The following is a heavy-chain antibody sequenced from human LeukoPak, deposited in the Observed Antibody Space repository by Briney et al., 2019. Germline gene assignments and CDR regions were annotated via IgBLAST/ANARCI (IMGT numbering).Heavy chain of an antibody. CDR1: GYTFTSYG. J-gene: IGHJ4*02. Sequence: ASVKVSCKASGYTFTSYGISWVRQAPGQGLEWMGWISAYNGNTNYAQKLQGRVTITRDTSASTAYMELSSLRSEDTAVYYCARGIPAQYYFDYWGQGTLVTVSS. CDR2: ISAYNGNT. CDR3: ARGIPAQYYFDY. D-gene: IGHD2-2*02. V-gene: IGHV1-18*01.